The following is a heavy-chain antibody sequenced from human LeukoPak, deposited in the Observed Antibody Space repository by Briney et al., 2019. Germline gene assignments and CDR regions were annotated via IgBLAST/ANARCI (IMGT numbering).Heavy chain of an antibody. CDR2: IYHTGTT. Sequence: SETLSLTCAVSGGSISSTTYYWGWLRQPPGKGLEWIASIYHTGTTYYKSSLKSRVTISLDTSKNHFSLKLNSVTAAHTAVYYCARTCYNYVWAFDYWGQGTLVTVSS. CDR3: ARTCYNYVWAFDY. V-gene: IGHV4-39*07. CDR1: GGSISSTTYY. J-gene: IGHJ4*02. D-gene: IGHD3-16*01.